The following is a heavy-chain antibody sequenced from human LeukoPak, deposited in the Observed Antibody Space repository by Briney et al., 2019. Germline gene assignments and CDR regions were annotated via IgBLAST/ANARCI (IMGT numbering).Heavy chain of an antibody. CDR3: ARQGDAATGGFDS. J-gene: IGHJ4*02. CDR1: GGSIRSSSYY. V-gene: IGHV4-39*01. D-gene: IGHD5-18*01. Sequence: SETLSLTCTVSGGSIRSSSYYWGWIRQPPGKGLEGIGGIFYTENTYYNPSLESRVTISVDTSKNLFSLKLNSVTAADTAIYYCARQGDAATGGFDSWGQGTLVTVSS. CDR2: IFYTENT.